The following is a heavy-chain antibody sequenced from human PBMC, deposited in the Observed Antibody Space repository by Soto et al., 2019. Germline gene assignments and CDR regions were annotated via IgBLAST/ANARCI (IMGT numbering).Heavy chain of an antibody. J-gene: IGHJ4*02. V-gene: IGHV4-39*01. CDR1: GGSISSSSYY. CDR3: ARLRYDILTGYHLRYYFDY. Sequence: QLQLQESGPGLVKPSETLSLTCTVSGGSISSSSYYWGWIRQPPGKGLEWIGSIYYSGSTYYNPSLKGRVTISVDTSKNQFSLKLSSVTAADTAVYYCARLRYDILTGYHLRYYFDYWGQGTLVTVSS. D-gene: IGHD3-9*01. CDR2: IYYSGST.